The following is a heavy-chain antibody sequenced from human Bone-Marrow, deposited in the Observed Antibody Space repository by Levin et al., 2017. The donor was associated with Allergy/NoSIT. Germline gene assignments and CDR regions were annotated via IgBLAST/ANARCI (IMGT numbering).Heavy chain of an antibody. J-gene: IGHJ5*02. D-gene: IGHD1-26*01. CDR3: ARGQLPTVGARRNWFDP. V-gene: IGHV3-30*04. CDR2: ISHDGNYK. CDR1: GFNFSIYT. Sequence: GGSLRLSCAASGFNFSIYTLHWVRQAPGKGLEWVSLISHDGNYKYYADSVKGRFTISRDNSKDTMYLQMTSLRGEDTAVYYCARGQLPTVGARRNWFDPWGQGTLVTVSS.